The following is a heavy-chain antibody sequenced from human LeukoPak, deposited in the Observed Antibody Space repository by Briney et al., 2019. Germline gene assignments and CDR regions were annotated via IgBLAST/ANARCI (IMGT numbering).Heavy chain of an antibody. D-gene: IGHD3-3*01. CDR3: VKGSAVPDAYYYYGMDV. CDR2: ISSNGGST. V-gene: IGHV3-64D*06. Sequence: GGSLRLSCSASGFTFSSYAMHWVRQAPGKGLEYVSAISSNGGSTYYADSVKGRFTISRDNSKNTLYLQMSSLRAEDTVVYYCVKGSAVPDAYYYYGMDVWGKGTTVTVSS. CDR1: GFTFSSYA. J-gene: IGHJ6*04.